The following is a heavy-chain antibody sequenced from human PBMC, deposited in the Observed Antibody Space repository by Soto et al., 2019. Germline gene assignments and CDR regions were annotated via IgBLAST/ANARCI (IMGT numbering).Heavy chain of an antibody. D-gene: IGHD2-15*01. V-gene: IGHV3-23*01. CDR2: ISGSGSST. CDR1: GFTFSDYA. J-gene: IGHJ5*02. CDR3: ARDKSADCSGGSCYSYQGWFDP. Sequence: GGSLRLSCAASGFTFSDYAVTWVRQAPGKGLEWVSTISGSGSSTYYADSVKGRFTISRDNSKNTLYLQMDSLRAEDTAVYYCARDKSADCSGGSCYSYQGWFDPWGQGTLVTVSS.